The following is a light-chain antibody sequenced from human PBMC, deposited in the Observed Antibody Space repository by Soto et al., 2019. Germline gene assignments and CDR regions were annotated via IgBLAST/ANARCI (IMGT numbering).Light chain of an antibody. CDR1: SSDVGTYNL. J-gene: IGLJ1*01. V-gene: IGLV2-23*01. CDR3: CSYAGNGTYV. Sequence: QSVLTQPASVSGSPGQSITISCTGTSSDVGTYNLVSWYQHHPGKAPKLMLYEGNKRPSGVSNRFSGSKSGNTASLTISGLQAEDEAEYYCCSYAGNGTYVFDTGTKLTVL. CDR2: EGN.